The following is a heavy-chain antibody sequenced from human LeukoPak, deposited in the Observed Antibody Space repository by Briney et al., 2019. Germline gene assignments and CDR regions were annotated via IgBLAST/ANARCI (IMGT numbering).Heavy chain of an antibody. V-gene: IGHV1-69*13. J-gene: IGHJ3*02. D-gene: IGHD3-22*01. CDR1: GGTFSSYA. CDR3: ARGLGYYDSSVMDAFDI. Sequence: AASVTVSCTASGGTFSSYAISWVRQAPGQGLEWMGGIIPIFGTANYAQKFQGRVTITADESTSTAYMELSSLRSEDTAVYYCARGLGYYDSSVMDAFDIWGQGTMVTASS. CDR2: IIPIFGTA.